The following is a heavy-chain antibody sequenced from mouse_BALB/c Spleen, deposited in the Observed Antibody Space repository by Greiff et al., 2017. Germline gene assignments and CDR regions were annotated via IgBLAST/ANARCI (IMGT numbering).Heavy chain of an antibody. D-gene: IGHD2-10*01. CDR1: GFTFSSYT. CDR2: ISSGGGNT. CDR3: ATYYGNYFDY. V-gene: IGHV5-9*03. Sequence: VKSVESGGGLVKPGGSLKLSCAASGFTFSSYTMSWVRQTPEKRLEWVATISSGGGNTYYPDSVKGRFTISRDNAKNNLYLQMSSLRSEDTALYYCATYYGNYFDYWGQGTTLTVSS. J-gene: IGHJ2*01.